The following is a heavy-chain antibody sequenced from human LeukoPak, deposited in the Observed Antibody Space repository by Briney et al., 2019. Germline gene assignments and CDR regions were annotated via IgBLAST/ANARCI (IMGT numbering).Heavy chain of an antibody. D-gene: IGHD3-10*01. CDR1: GGSINSGGYY. V-gene: IGHV4-61*02. CDR3: AREYFGLAYNFDY. CDR2: IYTSGTT. J-gene: IGHJ4*02. Sequence: PSQTLSLTCTVSGGSINSGGYYWTWIRQPAGKGLEWIGRIYTSGTTNYNPSLKRRVTMSVDTSKNQFSLKLSSVTAADTAVYYCAREYFGLAYNFDYWGQGTLVTVSS.